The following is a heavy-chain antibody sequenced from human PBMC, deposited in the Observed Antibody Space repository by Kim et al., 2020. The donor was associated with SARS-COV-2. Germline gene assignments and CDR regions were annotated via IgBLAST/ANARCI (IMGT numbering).Heavy chain of an antibody. J-gene: IGHJ6*01. V-gene: IGHV4-4*02. CDR3: ARKKNCSGGSCYWNYYYGMDV. Sequence: SETLSLTCAVSGGSISSSNWWSWVRQPPGKGLEWIGEIYHSGSTNYNPSLKSRVTISVDKSKNQFSLKLSSVTAADTAVYYCARKKNCSGGSCYWNYYYGMDVWGQGTTVTVYS. CDR1: GGSISSSNW. D-gene: IGHD2-15*01. CDR2: IYHSGST.